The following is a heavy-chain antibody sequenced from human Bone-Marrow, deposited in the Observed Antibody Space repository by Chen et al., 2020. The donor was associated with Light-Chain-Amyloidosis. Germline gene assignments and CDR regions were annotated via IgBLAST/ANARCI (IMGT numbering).Heavy chain of an antibody. CDR1: GFVFTTYG. D-gene: IGHD1-26*01. Sequence: VRLVESGGGVVQPGGSLRLSCAAAGFVFTTYGFQWVRQAPGKGLEWVALISYDANRDFYADSVKGRFTVSRDNSKNTLYLQMNSLRIEDTAVYYCAKARLYSGSYWGIVDYWGQGTLVTVSS. CDR3: AKARLYSGSYWGIVDY. CDR2: ISYDANRD. J-gene: IGHJ4*02. V-gene: IGHV3-30*18.